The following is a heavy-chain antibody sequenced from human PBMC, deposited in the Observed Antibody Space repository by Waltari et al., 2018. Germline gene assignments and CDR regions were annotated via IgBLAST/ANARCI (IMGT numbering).Heavy chain of an antibody. J-gene: IGHJ3*02. CDR1: GFTFSSYG. V-gene: IGHV3-30*02. Sequence: QVQLVESGGGVVQPGGSLRLSCEASGFTFSSYGMHWVRQAPGKGLEWVAFIRYDGSNKYYADSVKGRFTISRDNSKNTLYLQMNSLRAEDTAVYYCAKIIRGAFDIWGQGTMVTVSS. CDR2: IRYDGSNK. CDR3: AKIIRGAFDI.